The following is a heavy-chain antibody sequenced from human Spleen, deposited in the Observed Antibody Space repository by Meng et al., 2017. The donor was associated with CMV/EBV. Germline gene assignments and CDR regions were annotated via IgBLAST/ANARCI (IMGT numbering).Heavy chain of an antibody. Sequence: GESLKISCIMSGFTLSDYGMHWVRQAPGKGLEWVSAISGSAEYTYYADSVKGRFTISRDNSKNTLYLQMNSLRAEDTAVYYCADQESPTVGYHWGQGTLVTVSS. CDR3: ADQESPTVGYH. V-gene: IGHV3-23*01. CDR1: GFTLSDYG. J-gene: IGHJ5*02. D-gene: IGHD4-23*01. CDR2: ISGSAEYT.